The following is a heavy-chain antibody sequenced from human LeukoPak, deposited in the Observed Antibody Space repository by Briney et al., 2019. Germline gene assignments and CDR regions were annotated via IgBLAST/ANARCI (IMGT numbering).Heavy chain of an antibody. V-gene: IGHV1-3*01. Sequence: ASVKVSCTASGYTFTSYAMHWVRQAPGQRLEWMGWINAGNGNTKYSQKFQGRVTITRDTSASTAYMELSSLRSEDTAVYYCARGGASSGWYNYYYGMDVWGQGTTVTVSS. CDR3: ARGGASSGWYNYYYGMDV. D-gene: IGHD6-19*01. J-gene: IGHJ6*02. CDR1: GYTFTSYA. CDR2: INAGNGNT.